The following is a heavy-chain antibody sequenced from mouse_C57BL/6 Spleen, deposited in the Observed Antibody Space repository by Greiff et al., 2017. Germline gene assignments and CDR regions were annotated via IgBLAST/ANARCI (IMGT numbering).Heavy chain of an antibody. CDR3: AREEWLRRYFDY. V-gene: IGHV5-17*01. D-gene: IGHD2-2*01. CDR1: GFTFSDYG. CDR2: ISSGSSTI. J-gene: IGHJ2*01. Sequence: DVHLVESGGGLVKPGGSLKLSCAASGFTFSDYGMHWVRQAPEKGLEWVAYISSGSSTIYYADTVKGRFTISRDNAKNTLFLQMTSLRSEDTAMYYCAREEWLRRYFDYWGQGTTLTVSS.